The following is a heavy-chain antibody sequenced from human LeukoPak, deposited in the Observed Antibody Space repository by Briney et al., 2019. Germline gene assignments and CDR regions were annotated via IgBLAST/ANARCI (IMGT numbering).Heavy chain of an antibody. CDR1: GFTFSNYW. J-gene: IGHJ4*02. CDR3: AREGLERRTDAHNDY. Sequence: GGSLRLSCAASGFTFSNYWMSWVRQAPGKGLEWVANIKQDGSEKYYVDSVKGRFTISRDNAKNSLCLQMNSLRAEDTAVYYCAREGLERRTDAHNDYWGQGTLVTVSS. D-gene: IGHD1-1*01. V-gene: IGHV3-7*01. CDR2: IKQDGSEK.